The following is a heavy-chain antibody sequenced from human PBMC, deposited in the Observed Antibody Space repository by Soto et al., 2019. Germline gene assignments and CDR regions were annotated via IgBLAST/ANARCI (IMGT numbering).Heavy chain of an antibody. J-gene: IGHJ4*02. CDR1: GFTFSSYW. CDR3: ARVDYYDSSGYYLDY. CDR2: IKQHGSEK. V-gene: IGHV3-7*01. Sequence: VQLVESGGGVVQPGRSLRLSCAASGFTFSSYWMSWVRQAPGKGLEWVANIKQHGSEKYYVDSVKGRFTISRDNAKSSLYLQMNSLRAEDTAVYYCARVDYYDSSGYYLDYWGQGTLVTVSS. D-gene: IGHD3-22*01.